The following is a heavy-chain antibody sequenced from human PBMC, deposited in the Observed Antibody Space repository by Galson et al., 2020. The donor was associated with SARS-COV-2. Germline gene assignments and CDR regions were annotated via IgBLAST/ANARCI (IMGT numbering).Heavy chain of an antibody. CDR3: GREIFGVDLRWFDP. V-gene: IGHV2-5*01. Sequence: SGPTLVKPTQTLTLTCTFSGFSLSTSGVGVGWIRQPPGKALEWLALIYWNDDKRYNLYLENRLTITKDTSKNQVVLTMTNVDPVDTATFYCGREIFGVDLRWFDPWGQGTLVTVSS. J-gene: IGHJ5*02. CDR2: IYWNDDK. CDR1: GFSLSTSGVG. D-gene: IGHD3-3*01.